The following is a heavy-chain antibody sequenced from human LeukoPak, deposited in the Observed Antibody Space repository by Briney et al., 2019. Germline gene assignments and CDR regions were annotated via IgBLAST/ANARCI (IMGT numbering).Heavy chain of an antibody. J-gene: IGHJ4*02. Sequence: SGGSLKLSCAASGFTFSSYWMSWVRQAPGKGLECVANIKQDGNEKYYVDSVQGRFTISRDNAKNSLYLQMNGLRAEDTAVYYCARTGGSSGWYSPALLKYYFDYWGQGTLVTVSS. D-gene: IGHD6-19*01. CDR1: GFTFSSYW. V-gene: IGHV3-7*01. CDR2: IKQDGNEK. CDR3: ARTGGSSGWYSPALLKYYFDY.